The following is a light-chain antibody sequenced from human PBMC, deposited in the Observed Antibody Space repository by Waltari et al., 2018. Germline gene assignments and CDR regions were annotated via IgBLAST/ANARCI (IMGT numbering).Light chain of an antibody. CDR1: SSNIGAGYE. CDR3: QSYDSSLSGV. V-gene: IGLV1-40*01. Sequence: QSVLTQPPSVSGTPGQTVTISCTGSSSNIGAGYEVHWYQQLPGTAPKLLVSGDDNRPSGVPDRFSGSKAGSAASLAITGLQAEDEADYYCQSYDSSLSGVFGGGTKLTVL. J-gene: IGLJ2*01. CDR2: GDD.